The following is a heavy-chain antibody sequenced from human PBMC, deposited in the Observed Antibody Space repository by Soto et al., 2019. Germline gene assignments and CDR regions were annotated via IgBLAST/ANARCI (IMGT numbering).Heavy chain of an antibody. CDR2: IYYSGST. CDR1: GGSISSYY. CDR3: ARGILGATLLVAFDI. J-gene: IGHJ3*02. Sequence: QVQLQESGPGLVKPSETLSLTCTVSGGSISSYYWSWIRQPPGKGLEWIGYIYYSGSTNYHPSLKSRVTISVDTSKNQFSLKLSSVTAADTAVYYCARGILGATLLVAFDIWGQGTIVTVSS. V-gene: IGHV4-59*01. D-gene: IGHD1-26*01.